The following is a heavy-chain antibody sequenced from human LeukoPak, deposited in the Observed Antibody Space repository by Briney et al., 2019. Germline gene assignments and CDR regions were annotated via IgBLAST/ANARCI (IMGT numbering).Heavy chain of an antibody. CDR1: GFTFDDYA. D-gene: IGHD3-22*01. Sequence: PGGSLRLSCAASGFTFDDYAMHWVRQAPGKGLEWVSGISWNSGSIGYADSVKGRFTISRDNATNSLYLQMNSLRAEDTALYYCAKDTYYYDSSGDSGKSYFDYWGQGTLVTVSS. CDR2: ISWNSGSI. J-gene: IGHJ4*02. V-gene: IGHV3-9*01. CDR3: AKDTYYYDSSGDSGKSYFDY.